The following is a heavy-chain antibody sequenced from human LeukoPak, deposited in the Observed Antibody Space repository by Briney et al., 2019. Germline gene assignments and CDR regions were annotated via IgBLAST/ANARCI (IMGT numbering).Heavy chain of an antibody. CDR1: GFTFTNAW. D-gene: IGHD3-10*01. V-gene: IGHV3-15*01. Sequence: GGSLRLSCVDSGFTFTNAWMSWVRQAPGKGLEWIGRIKSKTEGETTNYAEPVRGRFTISRDDSKSAVCLQMNSLKIEDTAVYYCTTDLGTYYHGSQRLIPIDYWGQGTLVTVSS. CDR2: IKSKTEGETT. CDR3: TTDLGTYYHGSQRLIPIDY. J-gene: IGHJ4*02.